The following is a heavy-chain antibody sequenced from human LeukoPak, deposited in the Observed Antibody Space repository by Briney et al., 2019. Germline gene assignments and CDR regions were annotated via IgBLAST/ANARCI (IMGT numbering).Heavy chain of an antibody. V-gene: IGHV1-2*02. CDR3: ARDLYSNYIRFDS. Sequence: ASVKVSCKASGYTFTVYYMHWVRQAPGQGLEWMGCINPNSGASHYAQKFQGRVTMTRDTSINTAYMELSSLTSDDTAVYYCARDLYSNYIRFDSWGQGTLVTVSS. CDR1: GYTFTVYY. CDR2: INPNSGAS. J-gene: IGHJ4*02. D-gene: IGHD4-11*01.